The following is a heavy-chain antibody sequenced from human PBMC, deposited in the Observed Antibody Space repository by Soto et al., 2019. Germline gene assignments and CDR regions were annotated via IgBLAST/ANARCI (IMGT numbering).Heavy chain of an antibody. CDR2: TYWNDDN. CDR3: AHRGYGDYPRDNWFDP. V-gene: IGHV2-5*01. Sequence: QITLKESGPTLVKPTQTLTLTCTFSGFSLSTGGVGVGWIRQPPGKALEWLALTYWNDDNRYSPSLKSRLTITKDTSKTQVVLTMTNMDPVDTATYYCAHRGYGDYPRDNWFDPWGQGTLVTVSS. D-gene: IGHD4-17*01. CDR1: GFSLSTGGVG. J-gene: IGHJ5*02.